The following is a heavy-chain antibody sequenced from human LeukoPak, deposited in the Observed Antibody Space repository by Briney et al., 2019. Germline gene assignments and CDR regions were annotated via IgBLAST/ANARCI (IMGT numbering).Heavy chain of an antibody. CDR2: VIPIFHTT. CDR1: GGTFSNYA. D-gene: IGHD1-26*01. V-gene: IGHV1-69*05. CDR3: ARSSGPLGWPSGSYYDY. J-gene: IGHJ4*02. Sequence: SVRVSCKTSGGTFSNYALNWVRQTPGQGLEWMGRVIPIFHTTNYAQRFQGRVTITTDGSTTTAYMELSSLRSEDTAVYYCARSSGPLGWPSGSYYDYWGQGTLVTVSS.